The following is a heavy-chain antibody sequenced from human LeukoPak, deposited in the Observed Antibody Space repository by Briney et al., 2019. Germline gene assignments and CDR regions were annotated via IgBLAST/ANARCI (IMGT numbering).Heavy chain of an antibody. V-gene: IGHV4-34*01. CDR2: INHSGST. CDR3: ARVDYYGSGSYSWFDP. CDR1: XX. Sequence: XXXXXXRXPPXXXLEWIGEINHSGSTNYNPSLKSRVTISVDTSKNQFSLKLSSVTAADTAVYYCARVDYYGSGSYSWFDPWGQGTLVTVSS. J-gene: IGHJ5*02. D-gene: IGHD3-10*01.